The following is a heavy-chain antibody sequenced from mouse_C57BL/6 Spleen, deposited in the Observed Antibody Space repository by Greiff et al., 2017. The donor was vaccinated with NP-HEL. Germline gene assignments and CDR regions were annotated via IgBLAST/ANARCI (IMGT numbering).Heavy chain of an antibody. CDR3: TLITTVVDY. V-gene: IGHV14-4*01. CDR2: IDPENGDT. CDR1: GFNIKDDY. Sequence: EVKLVESGAELVRPGASVKLSCTASGFNIKDDYMHWVKQRPEQGLEWIGWIDPENGDTEYASKFQGKATITADTSSNTAYLQLSSLTSEDTAVYYCTLITTVVDYWGQGTTLTVSS. J-gene: IGHJ2*01. D-gene: IGHD1-1*01.